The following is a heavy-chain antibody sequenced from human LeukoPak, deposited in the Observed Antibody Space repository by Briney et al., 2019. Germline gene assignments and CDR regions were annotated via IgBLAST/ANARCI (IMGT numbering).Heavy chain of an antibody. J-gene: IGHJ4*02. Sequence: ASETLSLTCTVSGGSMSTYYWTWIRQPPGKGLEWIGFIYYTGSTNYNPSLKSRVTISVDTSKNQFSLKLSSVTAADTAVYYCAGMRITTPTVRTLDYWGQGTLVSVSS. V-gene: IGHV4-59*01. CDR3: AGMRITTPTVRTLDY. CDR2: IYYTGST. D-gene: IGHD1-14*01. CDR1: GGSMSTYY.